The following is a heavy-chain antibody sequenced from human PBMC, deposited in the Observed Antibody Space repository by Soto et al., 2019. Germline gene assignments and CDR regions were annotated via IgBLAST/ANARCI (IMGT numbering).Heavy chain of an antibody. V-gene: IGHV3-53*01. CDR1: GFTGRRNY. CDR2: IYSGGST. CDR3: ARAVIEGYYDSSPYYFDY. D-gene: IGHD3-22*01. Sequence: WWSLRLSCAASGFTGRRNYMSWFRQAPGKGLEWVSVIYSGGSTYYADSVKGRFTISRDNSKNTLYLQMNSLRAEDTAVYYCARAVIEGYYDSSPYYFDYWGQGTLVTVSA. J-gene: IGHJ4*02.